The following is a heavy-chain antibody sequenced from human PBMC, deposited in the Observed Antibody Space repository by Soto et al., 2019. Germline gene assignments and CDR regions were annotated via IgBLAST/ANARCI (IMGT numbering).Heavy chain of an antibody. CDR2: ISGSGGST. J-gene: IGHJ6*03. V-gene: IGHV3-23*01. CDR1: GFTFSSYA. CDR3: ANGLPTGIGSGRLSPFWSPNYYYYYMDV. Sequence: GGSLRLSCAASGFTFSSYAMSWVRQAPGKGLEWVSAISGSGGSTYYADSVKGRFTISRDNSKNTLYLQMNSLRAEDTAVYYCANGLPTGIGSGRLSPFWSPNYYYYYMDVWGKGTTVTVSS. D-gene: IGHD3-10*01.